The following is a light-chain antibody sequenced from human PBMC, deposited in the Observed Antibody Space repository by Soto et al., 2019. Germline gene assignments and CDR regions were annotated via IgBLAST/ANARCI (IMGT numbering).Light chain of an antibody. CDR1: SSNIGRNY. V-gene: IGLV1-51*01. J-gene: IGLJ1*01. CDR3: GAWDSSLTTYA. CDR2: DAD. Sequence: QSVLTQPPSVSAAPGQKVTISCSGSSSNIGRNYVSWYQHVPETAPKLLIYDADKRPSGIPDRFSGYKSGASATLGITGLQTGDEADYYCGAWDSSLTTYAFGTGTKVTVL.